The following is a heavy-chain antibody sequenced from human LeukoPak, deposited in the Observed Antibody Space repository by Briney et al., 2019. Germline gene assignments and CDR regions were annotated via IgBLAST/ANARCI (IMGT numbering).Heavy chain of an antibody. J-gene: IGHJ6*02. CDR2: ISAYNGNT. CDR1: GYTFTSYG. Sequence: GASVKVSCKASGYTFTSYGISWVRQAPGQGLEWMGWISAYNGNTNYAQKLQGRVTMTTDTSTSTAYMELRSLRSDDTAVYYCARAVLRYFDWLFLGNYYYGMDVWGQGTTVTVSS. CDR3: ARAVLRYFDWLFLGNYYYGMDV. V-gene: IGHV1-18*01. D-gene: IGHD3-9*01.